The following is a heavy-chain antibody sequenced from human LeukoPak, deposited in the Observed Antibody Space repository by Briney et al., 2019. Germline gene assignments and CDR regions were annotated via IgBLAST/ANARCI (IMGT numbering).Heavy chain of an antibody. D-gene: IGHD1-1*01. CDR3: ARASNRNSINFDY. Sequence: PGGSLRPSCAASGFTFSSYWMHWVRQAPGKGLVWVSRLSSDGSSTSYADSVKGRFTISRDNAETTLHLQMNNLSAEDTAVYYCARASNRNSINFDYWGQGALVTVSS. CDR1: GFTFSSYW. CDR2: LSSDGSST. V-gene: IGHV3-74*01. J-gene: IGHJ4*02.